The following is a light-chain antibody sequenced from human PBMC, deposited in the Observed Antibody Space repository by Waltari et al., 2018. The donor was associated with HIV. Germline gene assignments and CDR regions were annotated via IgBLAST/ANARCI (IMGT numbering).Light chain of an antibody. CDR3: AAWDDSLNGPV. J-gene: IGLJ3*02. Sequence: QSVLTQSTSASGTPGQRVTISCSGSSSNIGCNTVNWYQQLPATAPKPLIYSSSQRPSGVPDRCSGSKSGTSASLAISGLQAEDEADYYCAAWDDSLNGPVFGGGTKLTVL. CDR1: SSNIGCNT. CDR2: SSS. V-gene: IGLV1-44*01.